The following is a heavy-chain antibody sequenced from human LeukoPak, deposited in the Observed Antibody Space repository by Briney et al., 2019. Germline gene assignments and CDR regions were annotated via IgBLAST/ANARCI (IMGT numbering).Heavy chain of an antibody. J-gene: IGHJ6*03. CDR3: ARAEAAGDNRGGYYYFHMDV. CDR2: ITASGATT. D-gene: IGHD6-25*01. Sequence: GGSLRLSCATSGFTFSAHHMNWVRQAPGKGLEWVSGITASGATTYYADSVKGRFTISRDSSQSTLYLQMNSLRAEDTAVYYCARAEAAGDNRGGYYYFHMDVWGKGTTVTVSS. V-gene: IGHV3-23*01. CDR1: GFTFSAHH.